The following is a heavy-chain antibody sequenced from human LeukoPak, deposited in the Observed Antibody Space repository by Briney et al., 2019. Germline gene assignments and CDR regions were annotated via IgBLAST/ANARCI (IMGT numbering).Heavy chain of an antibody. J-gene: IGHJ5*02. Sequence: PSETLSLTCTVSGGSISGYSWSRIRQSAGKGLEWVGRVYTSGNTNYNPSFKSRVTMSIDTSKKQFSLKLSSVTAADTAVYYCARDNPAGPWGQGTLVTVSS. D-gene: IGHD1-14*01. CDR3: ARDNPAGP. CDR2: VYTSGNT. V-gene: IGHV4-4*07. CDR1: GGSISGYS.